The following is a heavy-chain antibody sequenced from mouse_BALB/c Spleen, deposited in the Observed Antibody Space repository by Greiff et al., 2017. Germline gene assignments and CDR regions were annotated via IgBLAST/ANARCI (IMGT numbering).Heavy chain of an antibody. CDR3: ARFPDGYHWYFDV. Sequence: QVQLQQSGAELAKPGASVKMSCKASGYTFTSYWMHWVKQRPGQGLEWIGYINPSTGYTEYNQKFKDKATLTADKSSSTAYMQLSSLTSEDSAVYFCARFPDGYHWYFDVWGAGSTVTVSS. V-gene: IGHV1-7*01. D-gene: IGHD2-3*01. CDR1: GYTFTSYW. CDR2: INPSTGYT. J-gene: IGHJ1*01.